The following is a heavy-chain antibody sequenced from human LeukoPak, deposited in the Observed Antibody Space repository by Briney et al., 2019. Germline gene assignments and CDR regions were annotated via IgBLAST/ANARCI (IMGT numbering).Heavy chain of an antibody. J-gene: IGHJ4*02. CDR1: GGSISSYY. Sequence: SETLSLTCTVSGGSISSYYWSWIRQPAGKGLEWIGRIYTSGSTNYNPSLKSRVTMSVDTSKNQFSLKLSSVTAADTAVYYCVRGPFSSSWYYFDYWGQGTLVTVSS. CDR3: VRGPFSSSWYYFDY. D-gene: IGHD6-13*01. V-gene: IGHV4-4*07. CDR2: IYTSGST.